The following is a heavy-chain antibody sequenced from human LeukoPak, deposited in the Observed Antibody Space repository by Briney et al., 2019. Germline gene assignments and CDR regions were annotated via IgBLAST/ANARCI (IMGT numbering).Heavy chain of an antibody. CDR3: AKAGIVATMNADWFDP. J-gene: IGHJ5*02. CDR2: MNPNSGNT. D-gene: IGHD5-12*01. Sequence: ASVTVSCKASGYTFTSFDINWVRQATGQGLEWMGWMNPNSGNTGYAQKFQGRVTMTRDTSISTAYMELSSLRSEDTAVYYCAKAGIVATMNADWFDPWGQGTLVTVSS. CDR1: GYTFTSFD. V-gene: IGHV1-8*01.